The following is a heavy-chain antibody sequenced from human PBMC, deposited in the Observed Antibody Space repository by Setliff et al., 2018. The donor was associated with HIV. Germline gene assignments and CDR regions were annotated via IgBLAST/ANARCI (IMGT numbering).Heavy chain of an antibody. J-gene: IGHJ4*02. V-gene: IGHV4-39*02. CDR2: ISHSGIT. CDR1: GGSISSSRYY. Sequence: SETLSLTCTVSGGSISSSRYYWGWIRQTPGKGLEWIGYISHSGITYYNPSLKSRVTISVDTSKNHFSLRLSSVTAADTAVYYCATYXGRQGLVYWGQGTLVTVSS. D-gene: IGHD1-26*01. CDR3: ATYXGRQGLVY.